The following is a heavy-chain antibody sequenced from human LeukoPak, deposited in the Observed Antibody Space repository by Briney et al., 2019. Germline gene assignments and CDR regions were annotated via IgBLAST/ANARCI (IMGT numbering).Heavy chain of an antibody. CDR2: ISYDGSNK. J-gene: IGHJ4*02. CDR1: GFTFSSYA. D-gene: IGHD2-21*02. Sequence: GGSLRLSCAASGFTFSSYAMHWVRQAPGKGLEWVAVISYDGSNKYYADSVKGRFIISRDNSKNTLYLQMNSLRAEDTAVYYCAVTDFDYWGQGTLVTVSS. CDR3: AVTDFDY. V-gene: IGHV3-30-3*01.